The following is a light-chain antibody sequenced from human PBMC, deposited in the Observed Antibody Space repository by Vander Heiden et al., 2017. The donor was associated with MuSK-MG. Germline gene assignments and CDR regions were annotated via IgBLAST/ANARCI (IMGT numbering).Light chain of an antibody. J-gene: IGKJ2*01. V-gene: IGKV3-15*01. CDR2: DAS. Sequence: IVMTQSPATLSVSPGERATLSCRASQSVRTNLAWYQQKPGQAPRLLIYDASTRDTGIPVRFSGSGSGTEFTLTISSLQSEDFALYYCQQYNNWPLYTFGQGTKLEIK. CDR1: QSVRTN. CDR3: QQYNNWPLYT.